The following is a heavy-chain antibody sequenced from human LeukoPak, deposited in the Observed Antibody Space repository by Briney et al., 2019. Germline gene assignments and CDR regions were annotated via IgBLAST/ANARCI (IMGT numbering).Heavy chain of an antibody. Sequence: GGSLTLSCEGPEHMVRNSYMSWLRQSPGRGLAWVSVIYSGGSTDYAHSVKGRFTTSRDTSKNTLYLQMNDVRAEDTGIYYCVRDLRDRRGYSNYYMDVWGKGTTVTASS. CDR2: IYSGGST. CDR3: VRDLRDRRGYSNYYMDV. CDR1: EHMVRNSY. V-gene: IGHV3-53*01. D-gene: IGHD3-10*01. J-gene: IGHJ6*03.